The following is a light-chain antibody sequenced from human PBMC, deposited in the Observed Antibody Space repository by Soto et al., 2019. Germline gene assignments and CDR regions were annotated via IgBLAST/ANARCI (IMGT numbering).Light chain of an antibody. Sequence: QSVPTQPASVSGSPGQSITIPCSGTASDVRTHKPVSWYQQHPGKAPKLIIYEGTKRPSGVSDRFSASKSGNTASLTISGLQTEDEAHYYCCSYAGXXVFGGGT. CDR1: ASDVRTHKP. J-gene: IGLJ3*02. CDR3: CSYAGXXV. V-gene: IGLV2-23*01. CDR2: EGT.